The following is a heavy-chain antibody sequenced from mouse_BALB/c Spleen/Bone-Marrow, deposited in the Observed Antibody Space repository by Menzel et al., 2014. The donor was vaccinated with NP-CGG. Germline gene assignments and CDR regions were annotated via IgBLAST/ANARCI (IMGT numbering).Heavy chain of an antibody. Sequence: VMLVESGPELVKPGASMRISCRASGYTFTSYYLHWVKQRPGQGLEWIGWIYPGNVNTNYNERFKDKATLTADQSSTTAYMHLSSLTSEDSAVYFCARGGYYGSGRYYYAMDYWGQGTSVTVSS. V-gene: IGHV1S56*01. J-gene: IGHJ4*01. D-gene: IGHD1-1*01. CDR3: ARGGYYGSGRYYYAMDY. CDR2: IYPGNVNT. CDR1: GYTFTSYY.